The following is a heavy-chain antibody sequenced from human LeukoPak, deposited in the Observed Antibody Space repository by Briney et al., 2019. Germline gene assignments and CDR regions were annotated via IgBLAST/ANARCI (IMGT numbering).Heavy chain of an antibody. J-gene: IGHJ4*02. Sequence: GGSLRLSCAASGFTLTDNYMSWIHQAPGKGLEWVSYISSSGTTIYYADSVKGRFTISRDNAKNSLYLQMNSLRAEDTAVYYCARGPYSRSYFYWGQGTLATVSS. CDR1: GFTLTDNY. V-gene: IGHV3-11*04. D-gene: IGHD1-26*01. CDR2: ISSSGTTI. CDR3: ARGPYSRSYFY.